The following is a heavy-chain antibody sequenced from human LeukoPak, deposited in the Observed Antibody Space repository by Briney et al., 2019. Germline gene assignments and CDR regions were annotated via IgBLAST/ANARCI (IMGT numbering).Heavy chain of an antibody. CDR1: GFTFSSYW. CDR3: ARMGTGVTMVRGVSDWFDP. V-gene: IGHV3-7*01. J-gene: IGHJ5*02. D-gene: IGHD3-10*01. Sequence: GGSLRLSCAASGFTFSSYWVSWVRQAPGKGLEWVANIKQDGSEKYYVDSVKGRFTISRDNAKNSLYLQMNSLRAEDTAVYYCARMGTGVTMVRGVSDWFDPGGQGTLVTVSS. CDR2: IKQDGSEK.